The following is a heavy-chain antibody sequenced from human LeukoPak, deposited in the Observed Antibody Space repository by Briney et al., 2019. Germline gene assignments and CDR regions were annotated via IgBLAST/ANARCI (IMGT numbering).Heavy chain of an antibody. D-gene: IGHD3-10*01. CDR2: ISNSGSTK. CDR3: ARDSGDGFGI. Sequence: PGGSLRLSCAASGFTFNIYEMNWVRQAPGKGLEWVSYISNSGSTKYYADSVKGRFTISRDNAKKSLYVQMNGLRAEDTAVYYCARDSGDGFGIWGQGTMVTVSS. V-gene: IGHV3-48*03. CDR1: GFTFNIYE. J-gene: IGHJ3*02.